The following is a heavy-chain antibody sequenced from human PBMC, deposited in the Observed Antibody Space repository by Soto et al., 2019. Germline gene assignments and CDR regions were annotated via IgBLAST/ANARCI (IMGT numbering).Heavy chain of an antibody. CDR1: GFIVNKSA. V-gene: IGHV3-23*01. CDR2: ISTGGDTT. Sequence: GGSLRLSCAVSGFIVNKSAMSWVRQAPGKGLEWVSSISTGGDTTYNADSVKGRFTISSDNAQNTLHLQLNSLRAEDTAVYYCATRRIGWFDPDRLYYYSGLDVWGQGTTVTVSS. D-gene: IGHD2-15*01. CDR3: ATRRIGWFDPDRLYYYSGLDV. J-gene: IGHJ6*02.